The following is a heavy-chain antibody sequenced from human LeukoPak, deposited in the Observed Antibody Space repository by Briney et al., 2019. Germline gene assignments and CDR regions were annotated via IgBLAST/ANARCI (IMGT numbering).Heavy chain of an antibody. V-gene: IGHV1-69*04. CDR2: IIPILGIA. D-gene: IGHD3-3*01. CDR1: GGTFSSYA. Sequence: ASVKVSCKASGGTFSSYAISWVRQAPGQGLEWMGRIIPILGIANYAQKFQGRVTITADKSTSTAYMELSSLRSEDTAVYYRASLQSRVVYYFDYWGQGTLVTVSS. J-gene: IGHJ4*02. CDR3: ASLQSRVVYYFDY.